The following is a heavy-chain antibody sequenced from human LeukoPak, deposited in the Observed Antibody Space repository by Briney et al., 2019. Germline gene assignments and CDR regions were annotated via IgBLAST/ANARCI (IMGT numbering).Heavy chain of an antibody. V-gene: IGHV3-7*01. CDR3: ARSETTYYYDSSVYFYYYYGMDV. Sequence: QPGGSPRLSCAASGFTFSNYWMTWVRQAPGKGLEWVANIKQDGSEKYYVDSVKGRFTISRDNAKNSLYLQMNSLRAEDTAVYYCARSETTYYYDSSVYFYYYYGMDVWGQGTTVTVSS. CDR2: IKQDGSEK. CDR1: GFTFSNYW. J-gene: IGHJ6*02. D-gene: IGHD3-22*01.